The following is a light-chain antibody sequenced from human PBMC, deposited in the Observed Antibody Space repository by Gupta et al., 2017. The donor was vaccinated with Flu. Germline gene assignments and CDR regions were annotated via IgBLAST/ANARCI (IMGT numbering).Light chain of an antibody. CDR3: MQSVQLPWT. J-gene: IGKJ1*01. CDR1: QSLLESDGKNY. CDR2: EVF. V-gene: IGKV2D-29*01. Sequence: VTPGQPASSSCKSSQSLLESDGKNYLYWFLQKPGQPPQLLIYEVFNRGSGVPDRFSGSGSGTDFTLKISRVEAEDVGVYYCMQSVQLPWTFGQGTKVEIK.